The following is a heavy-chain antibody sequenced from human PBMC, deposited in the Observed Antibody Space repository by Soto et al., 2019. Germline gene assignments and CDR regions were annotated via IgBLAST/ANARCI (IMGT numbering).Heavy chain of an antibody. CDR3: AGRSGSSDY. V-gene: IGHV3-30*04. J-gene: IGHJ4*02. CDR1: GFTFSHYT. Sequence: QVQLVESGGGVVQPGRSLRLSCAASGFTFSHYTMHWVRQAPGKGLEWVALISYDEIDKYYADAVKGRFTISRDNSKNTLYLRMDSLRAEDTAVYYCAGRSGSSDYWGQGTLVTVSS. CDR2: ISYDEIDK. D-gene: IGHD3-10*01.